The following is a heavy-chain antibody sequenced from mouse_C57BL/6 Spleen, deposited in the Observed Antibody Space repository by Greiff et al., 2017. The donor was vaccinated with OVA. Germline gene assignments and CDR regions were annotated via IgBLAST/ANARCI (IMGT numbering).Heavy chain of an antibody. CDR1: GFTFSSYT. D-gene: IGHD2-10*02. CDR2: ISGGGGNT. CDR3: ASVWQGGGFAY. J-gene: IGHJ3*01. V-gene: IGHV5-9*01. Sequence: EVQRVESGGGLVKPGGSLKLSCAASGFTFSSYTMSWVRQTPEKRLEWVATISGGGGNTYYPDSVKGRFTISRDNAKNTLYLQMSSLRSEDTALYYCASVWQGGGFAYWGQGTLVTVSA.